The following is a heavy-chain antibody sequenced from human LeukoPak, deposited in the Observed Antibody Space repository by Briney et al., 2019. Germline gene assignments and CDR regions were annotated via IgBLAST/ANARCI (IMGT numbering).Heavy chain of an antibody. CDR3: AKKPGYSGYDYFDY. CDR1: GFTFSDYY. Sequence: GGSLRLSCAASGFTFSDYYMSWIRQAPGKGLEWVSYISSSGSTIYYADSVKGRFTISRDNSKNTLYLQMNSLRAEDTAVYYCAKKPGYSGYDYFDYWGQGTLVTVSS. CDR2: ISSSGSTI. J-gene: IGHJ4*02. D-gene: IGHD5-12*01. V-gene: IGHV3-11*01.